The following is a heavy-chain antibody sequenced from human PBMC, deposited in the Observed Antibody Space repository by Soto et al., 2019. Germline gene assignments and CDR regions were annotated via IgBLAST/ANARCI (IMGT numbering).Heavy chain of an antibody. CDR1: GYSFTSYW. CDR3: ARDRGYCSGGSCYSLENYGMDV. V-gene: IGHV5-10-1*01. CDR2: IDPSDSYT. D-gene: IGHD2-15*01. J-gene: IGHJ6*02. Sequence: PGESLKISCKGSGYSFTSYWISWVRQMPGKGLEWMGRIDPSDSYTNYSPSFQGHVTISADKSISTAYLQWSSLKASDTAMYYCARDRGYCSGGSCYSLENYGMDVWGQGTTVTVSS.